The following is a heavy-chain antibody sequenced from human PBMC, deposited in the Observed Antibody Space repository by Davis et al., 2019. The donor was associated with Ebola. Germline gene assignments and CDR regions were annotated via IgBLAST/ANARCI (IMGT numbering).Heavy chain of an antibody. CDR1: GFTFSSHA. CDR2: ISDSGGST. D-gene: IGHD3-22*01. V-gene: IGHV3-23*01. J-gene: IGHJ3*02. Sequence: GESLKISCVDSGFTFSSHAMSWVRQAPGKGLEWVSGISDSGGSTYYADSVKGRFTMSRDNAKNSLYLQMNSLRAEDTAVYYCAKSFHDSRAKKGGALDIWGQGTMVTVSS. CDR3: AKSFHDSRAKKGGALDI.